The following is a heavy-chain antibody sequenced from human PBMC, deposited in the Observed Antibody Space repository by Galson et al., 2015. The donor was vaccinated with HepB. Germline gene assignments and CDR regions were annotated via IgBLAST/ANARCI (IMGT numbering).Heavy chain of an antibody. CDR2: IDPKNSYT. D-gene: IGHD3-10*01. Sequence: QSGAEVKQPGESLRISCKGSEYNFASYWISWVRQMPGKGLEWMAMIDPKNSYTHYSPSFQGHVTLSVDKSITTAYLQLSSLKASDTAIYYCARHGDFLNWFDPCGQGTLVTVSS. CDR3: ARHGDFLNWFDP. J-gene: IGHJ5*02. CDR1: EYNFASYW. V-gene: IGHV5-10-1*01.